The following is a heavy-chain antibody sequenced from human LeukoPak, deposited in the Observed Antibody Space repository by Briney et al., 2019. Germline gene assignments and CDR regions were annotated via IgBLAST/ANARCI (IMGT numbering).Heavy chain of an antibody. CDR2: IYYSGST. V-gene: IGHV4-31*03. D-gene: IGHD5-18*01. CDR1: GGSISSGGHY. Sequence: PSETLSLTCTVSGGSISSGGHYWSWIRQHPGKGLEWIGYIYYSGSTYYNPSLKSRVTISVDTSKNQFSLKLSSVTAADTAVYYCAYSYGYAVFDPWGQGTLVTVSS. CDR3: AYSYGYAVFDP. J-gene: IGHJ5*02.